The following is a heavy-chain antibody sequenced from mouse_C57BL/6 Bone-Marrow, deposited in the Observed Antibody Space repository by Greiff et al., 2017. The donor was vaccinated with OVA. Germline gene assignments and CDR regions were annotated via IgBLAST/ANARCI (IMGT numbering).Heavy chain of an antibody. CDR2: INPNNGGT. D-gene: IGHD2-2*01. CDR1: GYTFTDYN. CDR3: ARTYGYDGDYFDY. Sequence: EVQLVESGPELVKPGASVKIPCKASGYTFTDYNMDWVKQSHGKSLEWIGDINPNNGGTIYNQKFKGKATLTVDKSSSTAYMELRSLTSEDTAVYYCARTYGYDGDYFDYWGQGTTLTVSS. J-gene: IGHJ2*01. V-gene: IGHV1-18*01.